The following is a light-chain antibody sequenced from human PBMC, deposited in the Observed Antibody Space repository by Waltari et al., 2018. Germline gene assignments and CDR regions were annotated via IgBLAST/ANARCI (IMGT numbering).Light chain of an antibody. CDR3: CSYADETFIV. V-gene: IGLV2-23*02. CDR1: SSDVGSYNL. J-gene: IGLJ2*01. CDR2: EVN. Sequence: QSALTQPASMSGSPGQSITISCTGTSSDVGSYNLVSWYQQNPGKAPTLMISEVNKRPSGVSNRFSGSKSGNTASLTISGLQAEDEADYYCCSYADETFIVFGGGTKLTVL.